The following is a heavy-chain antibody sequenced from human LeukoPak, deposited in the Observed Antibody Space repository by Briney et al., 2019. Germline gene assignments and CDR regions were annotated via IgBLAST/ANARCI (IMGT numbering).Heavy chain of an antibody. D-gene: IGHD2-2*01. J-gene: IGHJ5*02. V-gene: IGHV1-18*04. CDR1: GYTFTSYG. Sequence: ASVKVSCKASGYTFTSYGISRVRQAPGQGLEWMGWISAYDGNTNYAQKLQGRVTMTTDTSTSTAYMELRSLRSDDTAVYYCARVSPGVGYCSSTSCYWFGPWGQGTLVTVSS. CDR3: ARVSPGVGYCSSTSCYWFGP. CDR2: ISAYDGNT.